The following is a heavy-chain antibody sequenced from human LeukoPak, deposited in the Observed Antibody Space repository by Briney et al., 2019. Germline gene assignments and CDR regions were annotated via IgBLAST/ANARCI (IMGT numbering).Heavy chain of an antibody. CDR3: ASRRTYCSSTSCLRWFDP. CDR1: GYSISSGYY. V-gene: IGHV4-38-2*02. Sequence: SETLSLTCTVSGYSISSGYYWGWIRQPPGKGLEWIGSIYHSGSTYYNPSLKSRVTISVDTSKNQFSLKLSSVTAADTAVYYCASRRTYCSSTSCLRWFDPWGQGTLVTVSS. J-gene: IGHJ5*02. CDR2: IYHSGST. D-gene: IGHD2-2*01.